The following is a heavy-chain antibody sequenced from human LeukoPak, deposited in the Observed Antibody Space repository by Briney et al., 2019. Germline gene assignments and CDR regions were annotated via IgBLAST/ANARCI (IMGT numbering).Heavy chain of an antibody. CDR3: ARPSIAVAGPQDY. CDR1: GGSFSGYY. CDR2: INHSGST. J-gene: IGHJ4*02. V-gene: IGHV4-34*01. Sequence: SETLSLTCAVYGGSFSGYYWSWIRQPPGKGLEWIGEINHSGSTNYNPSLKSRVTISVDTSKNQFSLKLSSVTAADTAVYYCARPSIAVAGPQDYWGQGTLVTVSS. D-gene: IGHD6-19*01.